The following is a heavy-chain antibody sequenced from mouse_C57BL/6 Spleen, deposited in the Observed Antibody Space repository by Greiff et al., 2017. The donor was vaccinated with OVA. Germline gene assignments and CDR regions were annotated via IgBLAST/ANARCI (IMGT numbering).Heavy chain of an antibody. Sequence: EVQLQQSGPELVKPGASVKISCKASGYTFTDYYMNWVKQSHGKSLEWIGDINPNNGGTSYNQKFKGKATLTVDKSSSTAYMELRSLTSEDSAVYDCARSWADGSTWFADWGQGTLVTVSA. D-gene: IGHD1-1*01. V-gene: IGHV1-26*01. CDR3: ARSWADGSTWFAD. CDR2: INPNNGGT. CDR1: GYTFTDYY. J-gene: IGHJ3*01.